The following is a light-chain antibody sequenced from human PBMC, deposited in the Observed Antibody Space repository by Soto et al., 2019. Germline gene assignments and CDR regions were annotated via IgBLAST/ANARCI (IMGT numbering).Light chain of an antibody. J-gene: IGKJ1*01. CDR2: AAS. CDR1: QNITYY. V-gene: IGKV1-39*01. CDR3: QQTYTTPVT. Sequence: DIQMTQSPSSLSASVGDRVTITCRASQNITYYLNWYQQKPGKAPKLLIYAASGLQSGVPSRFSGSGSGADFALTISSLQPEDFTTYYGQQTYTTPVTFGKGTKVEIK.